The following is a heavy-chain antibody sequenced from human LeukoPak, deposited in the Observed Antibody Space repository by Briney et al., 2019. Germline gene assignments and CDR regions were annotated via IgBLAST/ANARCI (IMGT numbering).Heavy chain of an antibody. CDR2: INHSGST. Sequence: SETLSLTCAVYGGSFSGYYWSWIRQPPGKGLEWIGEINHSGSTNYNPSLKSRVTISVDTSKNQFSLKLSSVTAADTAVYYCAREFDGSSGYSGAFDIWGQGTMVTVSS. CDR3: AREFDGSSGYSGAFDI. D-gene: IGHD3-22*01. J-gene: IGHJ3*02. CDR1: GGSFSGYY. V-gene: IGHV4-34*01.